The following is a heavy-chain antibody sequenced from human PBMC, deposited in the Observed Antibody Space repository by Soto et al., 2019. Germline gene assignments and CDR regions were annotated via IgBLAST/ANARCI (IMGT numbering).Heavy chain of an antibody. J-gene: IGHJ4*02. Sequence: QVQLRESGPGLVKPSQTLSLTCTVSGGSINSGGYYWNWIRQHPAKGLEWIGYMYYSGSTYYNPCLRRRVIISADTSENHFSLKLSSVTAADTAVYFCARGYRQSGYSSSWVFDYWGQGTLVNVSS. CDR1: GGSINSGGYY. CDR3: ARGYRQSGYSSSWVFDY. CDR2: MYYSGST. V-gene: IGHV4-31*03. D-gene: IGHD6-13*01.